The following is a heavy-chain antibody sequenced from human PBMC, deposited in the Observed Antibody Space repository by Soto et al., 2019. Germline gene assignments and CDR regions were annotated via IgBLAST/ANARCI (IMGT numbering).Heavy chain of an antibody. CDR3: ARSSHSSSSLDY. D-gene: IGHD6-6*01. J-gene: IGHJ4*02. CDR1: GFTFSSYE. Sequence: GGSLRLSCAASGFTFSSYEMNWVRQAPGKGLEWVSYISSSGSTIYYADSVKGRFTISRDNAKNSLYLQMSSLRAEETAVYYCARSSHSSSSLDYWGQGTLVTVSS. CDR2: ISSSGSTI. V-gene: IGHV3-48*03.